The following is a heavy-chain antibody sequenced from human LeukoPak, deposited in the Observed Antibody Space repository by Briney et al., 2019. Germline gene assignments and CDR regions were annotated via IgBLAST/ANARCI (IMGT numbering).Heavy chain of an antibody. J-gene: IGHJ2*01. V-gene: IGHV3-9*01. D-gene: IGHD3-22*01. Sequence: GRSLRLSCAASGFTFDDYAMHWVRQAPGKGLEWVSGISWNSGSIGYADSVKGRFTISRDNSKNTLYLQMNSLRAEDTAVYYCAKDQNDSSGYYYVDYWYFDLWGRGTLVTVSS. CDR2: ISWNSGSI. CDR1: GFTFDDYA. CDR3: AKDQNDSSGYYYVDYWYFDL.